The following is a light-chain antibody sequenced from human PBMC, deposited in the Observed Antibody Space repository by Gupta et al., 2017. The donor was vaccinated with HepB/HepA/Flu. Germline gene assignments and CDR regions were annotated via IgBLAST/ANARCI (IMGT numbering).Light chain of an antibody. Sequence: DIQMTQSPSSLSASVGDRVTITCRASQTISDYLHWYQFKPGKAPKLLIYSASNLQSGVPSRFSSSGSGTDFTLTISSLQSEDFAIYFCQQSFSTPQTFGQGTKVEV. CDR2: SAS. CDR1: QTISDY. CDR3: QQSFSTPQT. V-gene: IGKV1-39*01. J-gene: IGKJ1*01.